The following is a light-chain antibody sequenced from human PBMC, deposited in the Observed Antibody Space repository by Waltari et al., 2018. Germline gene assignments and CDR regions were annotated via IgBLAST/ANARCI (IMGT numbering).Light chain of an antibody. CDR3: MQARQFPVT. J-gene: IGKJ4*01. CDR2: QIS. CDR1: ESLVHKNGKTF. Sequence: EIVLTQTPLSLSAIVGQQASISCTSSESLVHKNGKTFLSWLHPRPGQHPRLLIHQISDRFSGVPDRFSGSGAGTHFTLEISRVEPEDVGIYYCMQARQFPVTFGGGTKVDI. V-gene: IGKV2-24*01.